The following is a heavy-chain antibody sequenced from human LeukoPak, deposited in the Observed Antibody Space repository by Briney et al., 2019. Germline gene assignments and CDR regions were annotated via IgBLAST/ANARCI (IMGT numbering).Heavy chain of an antibody. Sequence: ASVNVSCKASGYTFTSYDINWVRQATGQGLEWMGWMNPNSGNTGYAQKFQGRVTITRNTSISTAYMELSSLRSEDTAVYYCARAGTMVRGVRGYYYYMDVWGKGTTVTVSS. CDR3: ARAGTMVRGVRGYYYYMDV. D-gene: IGHD3-10*01. CDR1: GYTFTSYD. J-gene: IGHJ6*03. V-gene: IGHV1-8*03. CDR2: MNPNSGNT.